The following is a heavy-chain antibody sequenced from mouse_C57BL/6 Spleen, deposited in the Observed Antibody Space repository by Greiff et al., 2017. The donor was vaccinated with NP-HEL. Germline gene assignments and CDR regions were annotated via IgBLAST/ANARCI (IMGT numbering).Heavy chain of an antibody. V-gene: IGHV1-55*01. J-gene: IGHJ4*01. CDR3: AREGSNDAMDY. CDR2: IYPGGGST. D-gene: IGHD2-12*01. Sequence: QVQLQQPGAELVKPGASVKWSCKPSGYTFTTNWIPGVKQRPGQGLDGIGDIYPGGGSTNYKEKFKSKATLTVDTSSGTAYMQRSSLTAEDSAVYYCAREGSNDAMDYWGQGTSVTVSS. CDR1: GYTFTTNW.